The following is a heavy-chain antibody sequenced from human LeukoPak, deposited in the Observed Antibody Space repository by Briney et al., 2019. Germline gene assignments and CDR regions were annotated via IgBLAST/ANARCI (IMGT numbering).Heavy chain of an antibody. CDR3: ARDPTSSWETAFDI. CDR1: GFTFSSYE. CDR2: ISSSYSYV. Sequence: GGSLRLSCAASGFTFSSYEMNWVRQAPGKGLEWVSSISSSYSYVYYADSVKGRFTISRDDAKNSLYLQMNSLRAEDTAVYYCARDPTSSWETAFDIWGQGTMVIVSS. V-gene: IGHV3-21*01. D-gene: IGHD1-26*01. J-gene: IGHJ3*02.